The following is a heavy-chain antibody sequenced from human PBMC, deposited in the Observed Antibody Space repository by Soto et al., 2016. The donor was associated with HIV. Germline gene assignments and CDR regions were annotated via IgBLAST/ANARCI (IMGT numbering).Heavy chain of an antibody. CDR1: GFTFSSYG. V-gene: IGHV3-30*18. CDR3: DERYRWFEGRGPXHMDV. CDR2: IWYDGSNK. J-gene: IGHJ6*03. Sequence: VQLVESGGGVVQPGRSLRLSCAASGFTFSSYGMHWVRQAPGKGLEWVAVIWYDGSNKYYADSVKGRFTISRDNSKNTLYLQMNSLRAEDTAMYYCDERYRWFEGRGPXHMDVVGQRDHGHRLL. D-gene: IGHD2-8*02.